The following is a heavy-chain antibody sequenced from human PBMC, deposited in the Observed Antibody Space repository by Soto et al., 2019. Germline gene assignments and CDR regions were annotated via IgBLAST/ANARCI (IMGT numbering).Heavy chain of an antibody. CDR2: IVIGSGHT. V-gene: IGHV1-58*02. D-gene: IGHD2-2*01. CDR3: AAASSTSGGYYDMDV. J-gene: IGHJ6*02. Sequence: QMQLVQSGPEVKKPGTSVKVSCKTSGFTFTSSAMQWVRQARGQRLEWIGWIVIGSGHTNYAQKFQERVTITRDMSTSTAYMELSSLRSEDTAVYYCAAASSTSGGYYDMDVWGQGTTFTVSS. CDR1: GFTFTSSA.